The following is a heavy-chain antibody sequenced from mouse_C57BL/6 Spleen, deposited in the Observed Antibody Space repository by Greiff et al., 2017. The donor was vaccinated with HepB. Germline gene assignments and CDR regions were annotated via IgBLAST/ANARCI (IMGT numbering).Heavy chain of an antibody. CDR2: IYPGDGDT. Sequence: QVQLKESGPELVKPGASVKISCKASGYAFSSSWMNWVKQRPGKGLEWIGRIYPGDGDTNYNGKFKGKATLTADKSSSTAYMQLSSLTSEDSAVYFCARSLYIYYDYIWAMDYWGQGTSVTVSS. CDR3: ARSLYIYYDYIWAMDY. CDR1: GYAFSSSW. J-gene: IGHJ4*01. D-gene: IGHD2-4*01. V-gene: IGHV1-82*01.